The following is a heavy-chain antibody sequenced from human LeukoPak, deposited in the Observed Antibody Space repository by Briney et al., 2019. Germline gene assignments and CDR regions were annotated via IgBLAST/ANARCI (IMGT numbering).Heavy chain of an antibody. D-gene: IGHD3-22*01. CDR1: GFTFSSYA. V-gene: IGHV3-23*01. CDR2: ISSSDGAT. Sequence: GGSPRLSCAASGFTFSSYAMSWVRQAPGKGLEWVSSISSSDGATYYADSVKGRFTISRDNSKNTLYLQMNSLRAEDTAVYYCAKSRFYYDSSGYYHYWGQGTLVTVSS. CDR3: AKSRFYYDSSGYYHY. J-gene: IGHJ4*02.